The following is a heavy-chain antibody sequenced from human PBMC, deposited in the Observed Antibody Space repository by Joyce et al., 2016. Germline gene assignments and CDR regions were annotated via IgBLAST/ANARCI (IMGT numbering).Heavy chain of an antibody. CDR3: AGANYYYYMDV. V-gene: IGHV3-48*01. J-gene: IGHJ6*03. Sequence: EVQLVESGGGLVQPGGSLRLPCAASGFTFSSYSMNWVRQTPGKGLEWVSYISSSSSTIYYADSVKGRFTISRDNAKNSMDLQMNSLRAEDTAVYYCAGANYYYYMDVWGKGTTVTVSS. CDR1: GFTFSSYS. CDR2: ISSSSSTI.